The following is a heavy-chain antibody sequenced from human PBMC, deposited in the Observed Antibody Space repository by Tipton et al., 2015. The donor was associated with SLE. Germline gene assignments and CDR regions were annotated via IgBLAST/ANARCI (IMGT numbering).Heavy chain of an antibody. CDR2: IHPSDSET. Sequence: QLVQSGAEVKKPGESLKISCEGSGYTLTSHWIAWVRQMPGKGLEWMGIIHPSDSETRYSPSFQGQVTMSADRSISTAYLQWSSLKASDSAMYYCARDRRGWYFDLWGRGTLVTVSS. CDR3: ARDRRGWYFDL. J-gene: IGHJ2*01. V-gene: IGHV5-51*03. CDR1: GYTLTSHW. D-gene: IGHD1-14*01.